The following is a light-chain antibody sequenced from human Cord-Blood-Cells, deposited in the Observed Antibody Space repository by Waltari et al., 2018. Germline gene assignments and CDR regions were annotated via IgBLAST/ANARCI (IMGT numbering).Light chain of an antibody. J-gene: IGLJ3*02. Sequence: QSALTQPASVSGSPGQSLTISCPGTSSDAGSYNLVSWYQQHPGKAPKLMIYEGSKRPSGVSNRFSGSKSGNTASLTISGLQAEDEADYYCCSYAGSSTWVFGGGTKLTVL. V-gene: IGLV2-23*01. CDR1: SSDAGSYNL. CDR2: EGS. CDR3: CSYAGSSTWV.